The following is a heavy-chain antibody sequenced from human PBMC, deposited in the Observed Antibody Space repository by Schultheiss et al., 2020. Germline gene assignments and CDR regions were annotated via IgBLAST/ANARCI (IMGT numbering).Heavy chain of an antibody. J-gene: IGHJ4*02. CDR2: ISGSGRTT. V-gene: IGHV3-23*01. Sequence: GGSLRLSCAASGFTFSSYAMSWVRQAPGKGLECVSGISGSGRTTHYADSVQGRFTISRDSSKNTVYLQMSSLRAEDTAVYYCARATLAENYFDYWGQGTLVTVSS. CDR3: ARATLAENYFDY. D-gene: IGHD3-16*01. CDR1: GFTFSSYA.